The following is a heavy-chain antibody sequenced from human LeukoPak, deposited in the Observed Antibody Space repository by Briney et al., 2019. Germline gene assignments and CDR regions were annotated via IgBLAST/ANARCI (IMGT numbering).Heavy chain of an antibody. CDR2: IKSKTDGGTT. Sequence: AGGSLRLSCAASGFTFSSYAMSWVRQAPGKGLEWVGRIKSKTDGGTTDYAAPVKGRFTISRDDSKNTLYLQMNSLKTEDTAVYYCTAYDILTGFDAFDIWGQGTMVTVSS. CDR1: GFTFSSYA. CDR3: TAYDILTGFDAFDI. V-gene: IGHV3-15*01. J-gene: IGHJ3*02. D-gene: IGHD3-9*01.